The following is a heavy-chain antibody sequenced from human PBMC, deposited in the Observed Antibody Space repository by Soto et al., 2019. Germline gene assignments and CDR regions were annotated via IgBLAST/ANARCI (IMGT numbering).Heavy chain of an antibody. CDR2: ISGYKGNT. Sequence: ASVTVSCKASGYTFTTYGISWVRQAPGQGLEWMGWISGYKGNTNYAQKFQGRVTMTTDTSTSTAYMELRSLRSDDTAVYYCARDVTGFPGDYWGQGTLVTVSS. CDR1: GYTFTTYG. J-gene: IGHJ4*02. CDR3: ARDVTGFPGDY. V-gene: IGHV1-18*01. D-gene: IGHD2-21*02.